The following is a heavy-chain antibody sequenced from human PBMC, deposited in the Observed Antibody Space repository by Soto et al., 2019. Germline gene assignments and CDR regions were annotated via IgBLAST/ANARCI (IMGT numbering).Heavy chain of an antibody. D-gene: IGHD2-2*01. CDR1: GGTFSSYA. Sequence: QVQLVQSGAEVKKPGSSVKVSCKASGGTFSSYAISWVRQAPGQGLEWMGGIIPIFGTANYAQKFQGRVTITADESTSTAYMELSSLRSEDTAVYYCARDLSDIVLAATAYYYGMDVWGQGTTVTVSS. J-gene: IGHJ6*02. CDR2: IIPIFGTA. V-gene: IGHV1-69*12. CDR3: ARDLSDIVLAATAYYYGMDV.